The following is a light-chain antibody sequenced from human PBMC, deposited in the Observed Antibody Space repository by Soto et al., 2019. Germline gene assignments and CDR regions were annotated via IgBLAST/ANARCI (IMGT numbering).Light chain of an antibody. CDR2: GAS. V-gene: IGKV3-15*01. Sequence: EIVMTQSPATLSVSTGERATLSCRASQSVSSNLAWYQQKPGQAPRLLIYGASTRANGIPARFSGSGSGTEFTLTISSLQSEDFAVYYCQQYNNWPPYTFGQGTKLEIK. J-gene: IGKJ2*01. CDR3: QQYNNWPPYT. CDR1: QSVSSN.